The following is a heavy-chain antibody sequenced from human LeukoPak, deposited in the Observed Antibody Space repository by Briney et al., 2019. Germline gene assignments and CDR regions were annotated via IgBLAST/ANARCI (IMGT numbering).Heavy chain of an antibody. D-gene: IGHD5-24*01. V-gene: IGHV4-59*08. CDR2: IYYIGST. Sequence: PSETLSLTCTVSGDSITSYYWSWIRQPPGKGPEWIGYIYYIGSTNYNPSLNSRVTISIDTSKNQLSLKLRSVTAADTAVYYCARIEMATTQDYYYYMDVWGKGTTVTVSS. J-gene: IGHJ6*03. CDR3: ARIEMATTQDYYYYMDV. CDR1: GDSITSYY.